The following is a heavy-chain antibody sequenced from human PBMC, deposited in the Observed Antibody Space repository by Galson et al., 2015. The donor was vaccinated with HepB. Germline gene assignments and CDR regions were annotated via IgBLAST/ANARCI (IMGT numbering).Heavy chain of an antibody. D-gene: IGHD6-6*01. J-gene: IGHJ4*02. CDR3: ARDAAGIAARYHFDY. Sequence: SLRLSCAASGFTFSSYAMHWVRQAPGKGLEWVAVISYDGSNKYYADSVKGRFTISRDNSKNTLYLQMNSLRAEDTAVYYCARDAAGIAARYHFDYWGQGTLVTVSS. V-gene: IGHV3-30-3*01. CDR1: GFTFSSYA. CDR2: ISYDGSNK.